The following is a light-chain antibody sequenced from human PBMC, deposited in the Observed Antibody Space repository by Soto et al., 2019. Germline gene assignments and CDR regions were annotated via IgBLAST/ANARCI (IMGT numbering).Light chain of an antibody. J-gene: IGKJ1*01. V-gene: IGKV3-15*01. CDR3: QQYNNWPPWT. Sequence: EIVMTQSPATLSVSPGERATLSCRASQSVGSDLAWYQHTPGQPPRLLIYGASTRATGIPGRFSGSGSGTEFTLTISSLQSEDFAAYFCQQYNNWPPWTFGQGTQVDI. CDR1: QSVGSD. CDR2: GAS.